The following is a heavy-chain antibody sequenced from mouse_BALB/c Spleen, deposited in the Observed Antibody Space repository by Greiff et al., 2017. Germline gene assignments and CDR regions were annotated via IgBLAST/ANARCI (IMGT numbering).Heavy chain of an antibody. CDR1: GFTFTDYY. CDR3: ARDKGLRAAWFAY. CDR2: IRNKANGYTT. V-gene: IGHV7-3*02. D-gene: IGHD2-4*01. Sequence: EVQLVESGGGLVQPGGSLRLSCATSGFTFTDYYMSWVRQPPGKALEWLGFIRNKANGYTTEYSASVKGRFTISRDNSQSILYLQMNTLRAEDSATYYCARDKGLRAAWFAYWGQGTLVTVSA. J-gene: IGHJ3*01.